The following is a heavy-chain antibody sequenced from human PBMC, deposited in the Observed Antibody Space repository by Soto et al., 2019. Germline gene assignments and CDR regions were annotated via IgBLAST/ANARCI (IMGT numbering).Heavy chain of an antibody. J-gene: IGHJ5*02. Sequence: QVQLVESGGGMVQPGRSLRLSCAASKFTFSSYSMHWVRQAPGKGLEWVAVISYNGTNKFYADSVKGRFTISRDNSKSILYLQMNSLRAQDTAVYYCARTALRIPITASGDVYPWGQGTLVSVSS. CDR2: ISYNGTNK. V-gene: IGHV3-30-3*01. CDR1: KFTFSSYS. CDR3: ARTALRIPITASGDVYP. D-gene: IGHD2-15*01.